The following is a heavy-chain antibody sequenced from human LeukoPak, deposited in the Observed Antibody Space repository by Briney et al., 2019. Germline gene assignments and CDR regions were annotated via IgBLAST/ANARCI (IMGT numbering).Heavy chain of an antibody. CDR3: TTDYWELQFDL. D-gene: IGHD1-26*01. Sequence: GGSLRLSCAASGFTFSNAWMSWVRQSPGKGLEWVGRIKPTTEGETTDYAAPVKGRFAISRDDSKNTLYLQMNSLKTEDTALYYCTTDYWELQFDLWGQGTLVTVSS. CDR2: IKPTTEGETT. V-gene: IGHV3-15*01. J-gene: IGHJ4*02. CDR1: GFTFSNAW.